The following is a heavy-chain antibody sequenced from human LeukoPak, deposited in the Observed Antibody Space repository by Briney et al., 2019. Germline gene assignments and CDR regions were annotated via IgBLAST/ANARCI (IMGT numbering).Heavy chain of an antibody. CDR1: GYTFSSFP. V-gene: IGHV7-4-1*02. J-gene: IGHJ5*02. D-gene: IGHD2-2*01. Sequence: APVKVSCKASGYTFSSFPMNWVRQHPGQGVEWMGWINTSTGNPTYAQGFTGRFVFSLDTSVSTAYLQISSLKAEDTAVYYCARDGVPSTSYWFDPWGQGTLVTVSS. CDR3: ARDGVPSTSYWFDP. CDR2: INTSTGNP.